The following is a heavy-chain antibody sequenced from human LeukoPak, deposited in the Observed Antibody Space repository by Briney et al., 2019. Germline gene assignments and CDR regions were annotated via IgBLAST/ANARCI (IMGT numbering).Heavy chain of an antibody. CDR3: AKAPFHGDSIPYYFDY. V-gene: IGHV3-23*01. CDR2: ISASGGST. Sequence: GGSLRLSCAASGFTFSSSAMSWVRQVPGKGLEWVSGISASGGSTYYADSVRGRFTISRDNSKNTLYVQMNSLRDEDTAVYYCAKAPFHGDSIPYYFDYWGQGSLVTVSS. D-gene: IGHD4-17*01. CDR1: GFTFSSSA. J-gene: IGHJ4*02.